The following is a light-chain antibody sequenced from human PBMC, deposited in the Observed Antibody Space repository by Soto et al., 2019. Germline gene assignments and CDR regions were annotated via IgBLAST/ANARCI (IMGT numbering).Light chain of an antibody. CDR2: GAS. CDR3: QQYGGLPRT. Sequence: EIVLTQSPGTVSLSPGERATLSCRASQSVSSNYLAWYQQKPGQAPRLLIYGASSRATGIPDRFSGSGSATDFTLTISRLEPEDFAVYYCQQYGGLPRTFGQGTKVEIK. J-gene: IGKJ1*01. V-gene: IGKV3-20*01. CDR1: QSVSSNY.